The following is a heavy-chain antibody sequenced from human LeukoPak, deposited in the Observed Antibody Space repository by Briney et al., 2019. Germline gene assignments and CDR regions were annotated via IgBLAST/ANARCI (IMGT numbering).Heavy chain of an antibody. V-gene: IGHV3-33*01. CDR2: VRNDGSDT. CDR1: GLTFTSHG. CDR3: ARDRGKDYLDG. Sequence: PGTSLRLSCTTSGLTFTSHGFHWLRQVVGKRLEWVAFVRNDGSDTYHANSVKGRFSISRDDSKNTLHLQMNSLRPEDTAIYYCARDRGKDYLDGWGQGTQVTVSS. D-gene: IGHD4-23*01. J-gene: IGHJ4*02.